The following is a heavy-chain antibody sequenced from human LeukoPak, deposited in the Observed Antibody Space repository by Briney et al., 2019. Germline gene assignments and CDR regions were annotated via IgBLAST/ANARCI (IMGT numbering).Heavy chain of an antibody. Sequence: PGGSLRLSCAASGFTFDDYAMHWVRQAPGRGLEWVSLIGGDGGSTYYADPVKGRFTISRDNSKNSLFLQMKSLRTDDTALYYCVKEPHYYDRSGYFWGQGTLVTVSS. J-gene: IGHJ4*02. CDR3: VKEPHYYDRSGYF. D-gene: IGHD3-22*01. CDR2: IGGDGGST. V-gene: IGHV3-43*02. CDR1: GFTFDDYA.